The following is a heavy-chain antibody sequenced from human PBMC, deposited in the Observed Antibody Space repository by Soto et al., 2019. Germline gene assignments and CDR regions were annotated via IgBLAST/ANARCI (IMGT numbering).Heavy chain of an antibody. V-gene: IGHV1-2*04. CDR1: GYTFTGYY. J-gene: IGHJ6*02. Sequence: AASVKVSCKASGYTFTGYYMHWVRQAPGQGLEWMGWINPNSGGTNYAQKFQGWVTMTRDTSISTAYMELSRLRSDDTAVYYCARELYYYDSSGYGRGRYYYYGMDVWGQGTTVTVSS. CDR3: ARELYYYDSSGYGRGRYYYYGMDV. CDR2: INPNSGGT. D-gene: IGHD3-22*01.